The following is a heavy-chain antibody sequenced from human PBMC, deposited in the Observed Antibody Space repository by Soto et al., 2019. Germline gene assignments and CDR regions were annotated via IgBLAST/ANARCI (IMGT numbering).Heavy chain of an antibody. V-gene: IGHV3-48*03. J-gene: IGHJ2*01. Sequence: EVQLVESGGGLVQPGGSLRLSCAASGFTFSSYEMNWVRQAPGKGLEWVSYISSSGSNIYYADSVKGRFTISRDNAKNSLSLQMNSLRAEDTAVYYCARDQTPSISRRITMIVATYWYFDLWGRGTLVNGSS. CDR2: ISSSGSNI. D-gene: IGHD3-22*01. CDR1: GFTFSSYE. CDR3: ARDQTPSISRRITMIVATYWYFDL.